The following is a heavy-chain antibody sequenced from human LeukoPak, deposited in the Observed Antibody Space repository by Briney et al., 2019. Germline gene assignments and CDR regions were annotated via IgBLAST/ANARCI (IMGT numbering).Heavy chain of an antibody. CDR2: ISYDGSNK. J-gene: IGHJ6*02. CDR1: GFTFSSYA. D-gene: IGHD4-23*01. CDR3: ARTTVAFYYYYGMDV. Sequence: GGSLRLSCAASGFTFSSYAMHWVRQAPGKGLEWVAVISYDGSNKYYADSVKGRFTISRDNSKNTLYLQMNSLRAEDTAVYYCARTTVAFYYYYGMDVWGQGTTVTVSS. V-gene: IGHV3-30-3*01.